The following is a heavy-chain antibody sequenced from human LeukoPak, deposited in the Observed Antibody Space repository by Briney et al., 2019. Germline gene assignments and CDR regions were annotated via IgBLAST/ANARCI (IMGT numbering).Heavy chain of an antibody. D-gene: IGHD2-2*01. Sequence: GGSLRLSCAASGFTFSSYSMNWVRQAPGKGLEWVSSISSSSYIYYADSVKGRFTISRDNAKNSLYLQMNSLRAEDTAVYYCARSLGYCSSTSCHDAFDIWGQGTMVTVSS. CDR1: GFTFSSYS. CDR2: ISSSSYI. J-gene: IGHJ3*02. CDR3: ARSLGYCSSTSCHDAFDI. V-gene: IGHV3-21*01.